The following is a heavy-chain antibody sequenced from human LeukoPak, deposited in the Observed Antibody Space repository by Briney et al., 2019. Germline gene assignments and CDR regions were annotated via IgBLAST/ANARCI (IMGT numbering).Heavy chain of an antibody. J-gene: IGHJ4*02. Sequence: GGSLRLSCAASGFSFTTYAMTWVGQAPGKGPEWVSGISGRGATTYYADSVKGRFTISRDSSKNTLYLQINSLRAEDTAVYYCAKSIWSGYSSFDYRGQGTLVTVSS. CDR2: ISGRGATT. CDR1: GFSFTTYA. V-gene: IGHV3-23*01. D-gene: IGHD3-3*01. CDR3: AKSIWSGYSSFDY.